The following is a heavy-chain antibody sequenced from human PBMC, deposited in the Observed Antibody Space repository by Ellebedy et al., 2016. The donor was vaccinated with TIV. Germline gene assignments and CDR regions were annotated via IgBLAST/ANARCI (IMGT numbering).Heavy chain of an antibody. CDR1: GFTFSSYG. J-gene: IGHJ4*02. V-gene: IGHV3-33*08. D-gene: IGHD3-10*01. CDR3: ARAVGTSGTGAPY. CDR2: IWYDGSKE. Sequence: GESLKISCVVPGFTFSSYGMHWVRQAPGKGLEWVAVIWYDGSKENYADSVKGRLTISSDNSKNTLHLQMNSLRVEDTAVYYCARAVGTSGTGAPYWGQGTLVSVSS.